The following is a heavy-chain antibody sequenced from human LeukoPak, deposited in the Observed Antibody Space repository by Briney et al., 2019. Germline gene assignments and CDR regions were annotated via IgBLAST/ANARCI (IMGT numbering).Heavy chain of an antibody. J-gene: IGHJ4*02. V-gene: IGHV4-59*01. CDR3: ARSSTPQWLGSSYFDY. D-gene: IGHD6-19*01. Sequence: PSETLSLTCTVSGGSISTYYWTWIRQPPGKGLEWMGYIYHRGSANYNPSLKSRLSISVDTSKNQLSLTLSSVTAADTAVYYCARSSTPQWLGSSYFDYWGQGTLVTVSS. CDR1: GGSISTYY. CDR2: IYHRGSA.